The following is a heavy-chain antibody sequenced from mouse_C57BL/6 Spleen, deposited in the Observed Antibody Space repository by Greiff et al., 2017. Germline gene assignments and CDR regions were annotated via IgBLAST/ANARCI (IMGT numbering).Heavy chain of an antibody. Sequence: EVQLQQSGAELVRPGASVKLSCTASGFNIKDDYMHWVKQRPEQGLEWIGWIDPENGDTEYASNFQGKATITADTSSNTAYLQLSSLTSEDTAVYYCTLRGYWGQGTSVTVSS. CDR3: TLRGY. CDR2: IDPENGDT. J-gene: IGHJ4*01. V-gene: IGHV14-4*01. CDR1: GFNIKDDY.